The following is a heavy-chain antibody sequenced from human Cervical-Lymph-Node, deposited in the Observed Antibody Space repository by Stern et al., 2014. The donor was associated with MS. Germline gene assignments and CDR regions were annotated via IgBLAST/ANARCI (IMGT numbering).Heavy chain of an antibody. Sequence: VQLVESGGGVVQPGRSLRLSCAASGFTFSDFGMHWVRQAPGKGLEWVAIIWYDGSNKNYAGSVKGRFTISRDNSKNTVFLQMNSLSAEDTAVYYCARGSGGEGFEYWGQGTLVTVSS. J-gene: IGHJ4*02. CDR1: GFTFSDFG. CDR3: ARGSGGEGFEY. CDR2: IWYDGSNK. D-gene: IGHD3-16*01. V-gene: IGHV3-33*01.